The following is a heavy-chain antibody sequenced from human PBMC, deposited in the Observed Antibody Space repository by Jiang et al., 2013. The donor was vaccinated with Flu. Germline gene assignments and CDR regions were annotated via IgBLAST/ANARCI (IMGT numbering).Heavy chain of an antibody. CDR3: AREEWATVPNDAFDI. J-gene: IGHJ3*02. CDR1: SAA. Sequence: SAAWNWIRQSPSRGLEWLGRTYYRSKWYNDYAVSVKSRITINPDTSKNQFSLQLNSVTPEDTAVYYCAREEWATVPNDAFDIWGQGTMVTVSS. CDR2: TYYRSKWYN. D-gene: IGHD4-17*01. V-gene: IGHV6-1*01.